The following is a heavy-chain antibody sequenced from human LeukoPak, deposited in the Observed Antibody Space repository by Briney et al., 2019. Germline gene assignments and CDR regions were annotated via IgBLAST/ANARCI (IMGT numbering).Heavy chain of an antibody. J-gene: IGHJ4*02. CDR3: ARDGGDYHFDF. CDR1: GFTFSSYW. V-gene: IGHV3-7*01. D-gene: IGHD4-17*01. Sequence: GGSLRLSCAASGFTFSSYWMAWVRQAPGKGLEWVANIKENGVETYYVESVEGRFTISRDNAKNSLYLQLNSLRAEDTAVYYCARDGGDYHFDFWGQGTLVTVSS. CDR2: IKENGVET.